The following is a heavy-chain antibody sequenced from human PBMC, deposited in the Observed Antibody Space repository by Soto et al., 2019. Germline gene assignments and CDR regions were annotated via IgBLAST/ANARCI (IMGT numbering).Heavy chain of an antibody. CDR2: INPNSGGT. CDR3: ARYYYDSSGYLPS. CDR1: GYTFTGYY. J-gene: IGHJ5*02. D-gene: IGHD3-22*01. V-gene: IGHV1-2*02. Sequence: ASVKVSCKASGYTFTGYYMHWVRQAPGQGLEWMGWINPNSGGTNYAQKFQGRVTMTRDTSISTAYMELSRLRSDDTAVYYCARYYYDSSGYLPSWGQGTLVTVSS.